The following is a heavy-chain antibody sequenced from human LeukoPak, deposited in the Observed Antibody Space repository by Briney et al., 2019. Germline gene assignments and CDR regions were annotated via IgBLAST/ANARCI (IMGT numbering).Heavy chain of an antibody. CDR2: INPSGGST. D-gene: IGHD3-10*01. Sequence: ASVKVSCKASGGTFSSYAISWVRQAPGQGLEWMGIINPSGGSTSYAQKFQGRVTMTRDTSTSTVYMELSSLRSEDTAVYYCARGWDDKWFGELLYLFDYWGQGTLVTVSS. V-gene: IGHV1-46*01. CDR1: GGTFSSYA. J-gene: IGHJ4*02. CDR3: ARGWDDKWFGELLYLFDY.